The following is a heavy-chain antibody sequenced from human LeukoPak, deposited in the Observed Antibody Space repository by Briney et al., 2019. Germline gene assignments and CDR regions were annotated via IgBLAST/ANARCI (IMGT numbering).Heavy chain of an antibody. CDR1: GGSISSGSYY. CDR2: FYTSGST. Sequence: PSETLSLTCTVSGGSISSGSYYWSWIRQPAGKGLEWIGRFYTSGSTNYNPSLKSRVTISVDTSKNQFSLKLSSVTAAHTAVYYCARTRGPFDYWGQGTLVTVSS. V-gene: IGHV4-61*02. J-gene: IGHJ4*02. CDR3: ARTRGPFDY. D-gene: IGHD3-10*01.